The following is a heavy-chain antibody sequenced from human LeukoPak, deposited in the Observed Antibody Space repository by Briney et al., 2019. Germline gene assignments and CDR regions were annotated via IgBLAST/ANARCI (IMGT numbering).Heavy chain of an antibody. J-gene: IGHJ4*02. Sequence: RGSLRLSCAASGFTFTTYWMSWVRQAPGKGLEWVANIKQDGNEKYYVDSVKGRFTISRDNAKNSLYLQMNSLRAEDTAVYYCARELSTVTSGALVGYWGQGTLVTVSS. D-gene: IGHD4-17*01. CDR3: ARELSTVTSGALVGY. CDR2: IKQDGNEK. CDR1: GFTFTTYW. V-gene: IGHV3-7*01.